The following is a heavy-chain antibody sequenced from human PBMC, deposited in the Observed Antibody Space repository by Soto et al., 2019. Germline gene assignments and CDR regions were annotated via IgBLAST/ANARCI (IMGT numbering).Heavy chain of an antibody. Sequence: DAVKFAFQTAGYAFTRDGMSWVVQARGQGLEWLGVIHPSGGSTTYAENFQGRVSMTRHTSKSTVYTQLSSLRPDDTAVYYCARTSARALRAYSDSWGQRTLVTVSS. CDR1: GYAFTRDG. CDR2: IHPSGGST. CDR3: ARTSARALRAYSDS. V-gene: IGHV1-46*01. J-gene: IGHJ4*02.